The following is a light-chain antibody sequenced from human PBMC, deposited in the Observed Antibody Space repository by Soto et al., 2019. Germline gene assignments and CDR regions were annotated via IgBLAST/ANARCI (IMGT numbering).Light chain of an antibody. CDR3: QQSYSTPRT. V-gene: IGKV1-39*01. CDR1: QSISSY. CDR2: AAS. J-gene: IGKJ5*01. Sequence: DIQMAQSPSCLSASVGDRVTIPCRASQSISSYLNWYQQKPGKAPKLLIYAASSLQSGVPSRFSGSGSGTDFTLTISSLQPEDFATYYCQQSYSTPRTFGQGTRLEI.